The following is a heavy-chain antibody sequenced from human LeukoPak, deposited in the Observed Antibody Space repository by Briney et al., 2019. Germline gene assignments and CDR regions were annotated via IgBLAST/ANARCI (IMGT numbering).Heavy chain of an antibody. Sequence: GGSLRLSCAASGFNINDYYMAWIRQVSGKGLEWLSYIGDGGRDINYAAFVKGRFTISRDNARNSLYLQLNSLRVEDTAVYYCARYDFILISYFDLWGRGTLVTVSS. CDR1: GFNINDYY. CDR3: ARYDFILISYFDL. V-gene: IGHV3-11*01. J-gene: IGHJ2*01. CDR2: IGDGGRDI. D-gene: IGHD3-3*01.